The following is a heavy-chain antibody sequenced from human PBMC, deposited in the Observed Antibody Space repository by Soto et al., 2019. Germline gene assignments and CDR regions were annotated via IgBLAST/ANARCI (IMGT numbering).Heavy chain of an antibody. CDR2: INAGNGNT. CDR1: GYTFPSYA. D-gene: IGHD6-19*01. J-gene: IGHJ5*01. Sequence: GASVKVSCKASGYTFPSYAMHWVRQAPGQRLEWLGWINAGNGNTKYSLKFQGRVTFTRDTSTTTAYMELSSLRLEDTAVYYCARVGSSGWYDSWGQGTLVTVSS. CDR3: ARVGSSGWYDS. V-gene: IGHV1-3*01.